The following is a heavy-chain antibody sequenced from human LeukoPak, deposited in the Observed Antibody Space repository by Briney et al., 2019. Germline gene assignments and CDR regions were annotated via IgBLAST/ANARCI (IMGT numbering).Heavy chain of an antibody. CDR2: IYHSGST. Sequence: PSETLSLTCTVSGYSISSGYYWGWIRQPPGKGLEWIESIYHSGSTYYNPSLKSRVTISVDTSKNQFSLKLSSVTAADTAVYYCASPPPAGDAFDIWGQGTMVTVSS. V-gene: IGHV4-38-2*02. J-gene: IGHJ3*02. CDR1: GYSISSGYY. CDR3: ASPPPAGDAFDI.